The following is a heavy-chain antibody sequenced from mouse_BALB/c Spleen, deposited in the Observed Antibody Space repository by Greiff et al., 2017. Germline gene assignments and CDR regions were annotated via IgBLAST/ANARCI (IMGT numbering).Heavy chain of an antibody. CDR2: IWGDGST. CDR3: ARGGSSTMITTGFAY. CDR1: GFSLTGYG. J-gene: IGHJ3*01. V-gene: IGHV2-6-7*01. Sequence: VQLQESGPGLVAPSQSLSITCTVSGFSLTGYGVNWVRQPPGKGLEWLGMIWGDGSTDYNSALKSRLSISKDNSKSQVFLKMNSLQTDDTARYYCARGGSSTMITTGFAYWGQGTLVTVSA. D-gene: IGHD2-4*01.